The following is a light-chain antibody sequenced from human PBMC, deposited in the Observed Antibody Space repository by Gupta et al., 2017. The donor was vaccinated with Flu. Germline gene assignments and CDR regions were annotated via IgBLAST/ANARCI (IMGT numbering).Light chain of an antibody. Sequence: PSSLSASVGDRVTSTGRASQDISNYLAWFQQKPGQVPKLLIYAASTLQSGVPSRFSGSGSGTDFALTISSLQSEDVATYYCQNYNIAPRTFGQGTKVEIK. J-gene: IGKJ1*01. V-gene: IGKV1-27*01. CDR1: QDISNY. CDR3: QNYNIAPRT. CDR2: AAS.